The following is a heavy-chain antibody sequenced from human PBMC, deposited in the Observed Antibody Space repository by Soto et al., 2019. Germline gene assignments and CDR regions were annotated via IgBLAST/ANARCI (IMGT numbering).Heavy chain of an antibody. J-gene: IGHJ5*02. CDR1: GHTFTDYF. CDR3: ARVTLKAGNWFDP. V-gene: IGHV1-2*02. CDR2: INPHSRGT. Sequence: ASVKVSCKASGHTFTDYFIHWVRQAPGQGFEWMGWINPHSRGTNYAQKFQGRVTMTRDTSNSTAYMELRGLTSDDTAVYYCARVTLKAGNWFDPWGQGTLVTVSS.